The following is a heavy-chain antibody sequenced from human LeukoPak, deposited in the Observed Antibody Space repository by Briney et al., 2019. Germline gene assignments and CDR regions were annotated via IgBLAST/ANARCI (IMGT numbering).Heavy chain of an antibody. CDR1: GGSFSGYY. CDR3: ARVFGGYARY. D-gene: IGHD5-12*01. J-gene: IGHJ4*02. CDR2: INHSGST. Sequence: PSETLSLTCAVYGGSFSGYYWSWIRQPPGKGLEWIGEINHSGSTNYNPSLKSRVTITVDTSKNQFSLKLSSVTAADTAVYYCARVFGGYARYWGQGTLVTVSS. V-gene: IGHV4-34*01.